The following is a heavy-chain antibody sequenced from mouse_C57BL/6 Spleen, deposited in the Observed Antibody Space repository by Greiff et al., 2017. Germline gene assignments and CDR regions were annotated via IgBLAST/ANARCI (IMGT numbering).Heavy chain of an antibody. CDR2: IDPSDSYT. CDR3: ARSKMWIDY. V-gene: IGHV1-50*01. J-gene: IGHJ2*01. CDR1: GYTFTSYW. Sequence: VQLQQSGAELVKPGASVKLSCKASGYTFTSYWMQWVKQRPGQGLEWIGEIDPSDSYTNYNQKFKGKATLTVDTSSSTAYMQLSSLTSEDSAVYYCARSKMWIDYWGQGTTLTVSS.